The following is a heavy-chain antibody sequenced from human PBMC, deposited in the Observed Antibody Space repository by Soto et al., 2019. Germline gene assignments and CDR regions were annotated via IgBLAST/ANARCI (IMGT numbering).Heavy chain of an antibody. J-gene: IGHJ4*02. CDR1: GFTFSSHS. V-gene: IGHV3-30-3*01. Sequence: QVQLVESGGGVVQPGRSQRLSCAGSGFTFSSHSMHWVRQAPGKGLEWVAVISYDGNKKYYADSVKGRFTISRDNSQNTLYLQMNSLRDEDTAVYYCARDIYYDSGTIFDNWGQGTLVTVSS. D-gene: IGHD3-10*01. CDR2: ISYDGNKK. CDR3: ARDIYYDSGTIFDN.